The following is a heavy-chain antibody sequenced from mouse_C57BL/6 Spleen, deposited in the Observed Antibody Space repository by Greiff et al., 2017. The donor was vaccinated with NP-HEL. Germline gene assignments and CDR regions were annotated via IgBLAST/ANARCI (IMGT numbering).Heavy chain of an antibody. CDR1: GYSFTDYN. CDR3: ARRIITTVVATRGAMDY. D-gene: IGHD1-1*01. J-gene: IGHJ4*01. CDR2: INPNYGTT. V-gene: IGHV1-39*01. Sequence: EVQLVESGPELVKPGASVKISCKASGYSFTDYNMNWVKQSTGQSLEWIGVINPNYGTTSYNQKFKGKATLTVDQSSSTAYMQLNSLTSEDSAVYYGARRIITTVVATRGAMDYWGQGTSVTVSS.